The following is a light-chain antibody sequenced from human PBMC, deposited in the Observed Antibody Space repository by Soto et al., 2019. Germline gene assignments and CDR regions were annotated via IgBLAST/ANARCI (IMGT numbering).Light chain of an antibody. CDR2: EAS. CDR1: STDFVSYNR. V-gene: IGLV2-18*02. J-gene: IGLJ2*01. Sequence: QSVLTQPPSVSGSPGQSVTISCTVTSTDFVSYNRVSWYQQPPGTAPKLIIYEASNRPSGVPDRFSGSKSGNTASLTIPGLQAADEADYYCSSYAGSSTLPVFGGGTKLTVL. CDR3: SSYAGSSTLPV.